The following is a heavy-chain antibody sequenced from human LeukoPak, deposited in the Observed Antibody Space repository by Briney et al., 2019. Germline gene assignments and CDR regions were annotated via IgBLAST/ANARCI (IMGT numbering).Heavy chain of an antibody. Sequence: GGSLRLSCAASGFTFSSYEMNWVRQAPGKGLEWVSYISSGRTIYEADSVKGRFTISRDNAKNSLYLQMNSLRAEDTAVYYCARESIAVAGAPFDYWGQGTLVTVSS. CDR3: ARESIAVAGAPFDY. V-gene: IGHV3-48*03. CDR2: ISSGRTI. CDR1: GFTFSSYE. J-gene: IGHJ4*02. D-gene: IGHD6-19*01.